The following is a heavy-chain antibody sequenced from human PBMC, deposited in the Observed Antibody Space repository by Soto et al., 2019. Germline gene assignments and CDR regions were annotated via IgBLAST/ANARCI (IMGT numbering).Heavy chain of an antibody. CDR3: ARDLPQYCSAGSCYPDS. CDR1: GFTFSTYA. V-gene: IGHV3-30-3*01. D-gene: IGHD2-15*01. J-gene: IGHJ4*02. Sequence: QVQLMESGGGVVQPGRSLRLSCAASGFTFSTYAMHWVRQAPGKGLAWVAIISYHGSNKYYADSVKGRFTISRDDPNNTLYLQMNSLRPEDTAVYYCARDLPQYCSAGSCYPDSWGQGTLVTVSS. CDR2: ISYHGSNK.